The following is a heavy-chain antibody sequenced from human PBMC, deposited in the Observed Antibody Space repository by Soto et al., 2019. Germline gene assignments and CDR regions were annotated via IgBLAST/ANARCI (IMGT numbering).Heavy chain of an antibody. V-gene: IGHV1-69*13. CDR3: ARYYGDYGWFDP. Sequence: SVKVSCKASGGTFSSYAISWVRQAPGQGLEWMGGIIPIFGTANYAQKFQGRVTITADESTSTAYMELSSLRSEDTAVYYCARYYGDYGWFDPWGQGTLVTVSS. CDR1: GGTFSSYA. CDR2: IIPIFGTA. D-gene: IGHD4-17*01. J-gene: IGHJ5*02.